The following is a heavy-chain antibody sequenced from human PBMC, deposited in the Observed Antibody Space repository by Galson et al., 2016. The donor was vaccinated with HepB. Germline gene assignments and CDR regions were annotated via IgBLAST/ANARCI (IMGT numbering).Heavy chain of an antibody. CDR1: GDSVSSNIAT. J-gene: IGHJ4*02. V-gene: IGHV6-1*01. CDR2: TYYRSKWYN. Sequence: CAISGDSVSSNIATWNWIRQSPSRGLEWLGRTYYRSKWYNDYAVSVKSRITINPDTSKNQFSLQLNSVTPEDTAVYDCARGHKIGWLDTGLDYWGQGTLVTVSS. D-gene: IGHD6-19*01. CDR3: ARGHKIGWLDTGLDY.